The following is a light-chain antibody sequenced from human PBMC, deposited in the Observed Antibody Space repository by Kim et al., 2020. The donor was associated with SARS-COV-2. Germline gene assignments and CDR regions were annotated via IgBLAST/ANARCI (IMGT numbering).Light chain of an antibody. J-gene: IGKJ4*01. CDR1: QSLLYKNGKSY. Sequence: EIVMTQTPLSLSVIPGQPASISCKSSQSLLYKNGKSYLYWYLQGPGQSPHLLIYESSKRFSGVPDRISGSGSGTDFTLRISRVEAEDVGIYFCMQSLELPLTFGGGTKVDIK. CDR2: ESS. V-gene: IGKV2D-29*02. CDR3: MQSLELPLT.